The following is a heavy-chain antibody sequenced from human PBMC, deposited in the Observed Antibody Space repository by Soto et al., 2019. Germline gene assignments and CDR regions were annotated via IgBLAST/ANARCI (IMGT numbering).Heavy chain of an antibody. D-gene: IGHD1-26*01. J-gene: IGHJ3*02. CDR3: ARGVGATRVFDI. CDR1: GGSINNYY. V-gene: IGHV4-59*01. CDR2: IYYSGST. Sequence: SETLSLTCTFSGGSINNYYWSWIRQPPGKGLEWIGYIYYSGSTSYNPSLKSRVTISGDTSKNQFSLKLSSVTAADTAVYYCARGVGATRVFDIWGQGTMVTVSS.